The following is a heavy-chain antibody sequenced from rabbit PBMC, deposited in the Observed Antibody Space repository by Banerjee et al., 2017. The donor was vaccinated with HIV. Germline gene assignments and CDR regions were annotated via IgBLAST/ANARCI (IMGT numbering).Heavy chain of an antibody. CDR2: INTSTGNT. Sequence: VRQAPGKGLEWIACINTSTGNTVYANWAKGRFTISKASSTTVTLQMTSLTAADTATYFCARHVHWVGSDLWGQGTLVTVS. D-gene: IGHD3-1*01. J-gene: IGHJ3*01. CDR3: ARHVHWVGSDL. V-gene: IGHV1S40*01.